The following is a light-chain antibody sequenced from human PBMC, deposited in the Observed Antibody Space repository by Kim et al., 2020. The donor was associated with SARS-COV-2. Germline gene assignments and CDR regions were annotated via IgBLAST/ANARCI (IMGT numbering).Light chain of an antibody. J-gene: IGLJ2*01. V-gene: IGLV3-19*01. Sequence: SSELTQDPAVSVALGQTVRITCQGDSLRSYYASWYQQKPGQAPVLVIYGKNNRPSGIPHRFSGSSSGNTASLTITGAQAEDEADYYCNSRDSSANHVVFGGGTQLTVL. CDR3: NSRDSSANHVV. CDR2: GKN. CDR1: SLRSYY.